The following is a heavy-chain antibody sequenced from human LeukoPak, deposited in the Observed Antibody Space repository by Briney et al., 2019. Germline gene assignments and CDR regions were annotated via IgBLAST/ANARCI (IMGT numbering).Heavy chain of an antibody. CDR2: IRYDGSNK. CDR3: AKDIGAVAGTHYFDY. J-gene: IGHJ4*02. Sequence: GGSLRLSCAASGFSFSNYGMHWVRQAPGKGLEWVAFIRYDGSNKYYADSVKGRFTISRDNSKNTLYLQINSLRGEDTAVYYCAKDIGAVAGTHYFDYWGQGTLVTVSS. D-gene: IGHD6-19*01. V-gene: IGHV3-30*02. CDR1: GFSFSNYG.